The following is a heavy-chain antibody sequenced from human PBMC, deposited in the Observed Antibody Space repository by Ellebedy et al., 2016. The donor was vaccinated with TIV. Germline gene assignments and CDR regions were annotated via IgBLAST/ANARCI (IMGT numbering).Heavy chain of an antibody. J-gene: IGHJ4*02. CDR2: IKQDGSEK. CDR3: ARGYASPNY. Sequence: GESLKISCAASGSSFSRYGMQWVRQAPGKGLEWVANIKQDGSEKYYVDSVKGRFTISRDNAKNSLYLQMNSLRAEDTAVYYCARGYASPNYWGQGTLVTVSS. D-gene: IGHD2-8*01. CDR1: GSSFSRYG. V-gene: IGHV3-7*01.